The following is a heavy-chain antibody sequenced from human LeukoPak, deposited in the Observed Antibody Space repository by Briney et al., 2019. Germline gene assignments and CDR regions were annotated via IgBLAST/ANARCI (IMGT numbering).Heavy chain of an antibody. Sequence: GGSLRLSCAASGVTFSNYAMSWVRQAPGKGLEWVANIKQDGSEKYYVDSVKGRFTISRDNAKNSLYLQMNSLRAEDTAVYYCASTHVLLWFGELQYYFDYWGQGTLVTVSS. J-gene: IGHJ4*02. V-gene: IGHV3-7*01. CDR1: GVTFSNYA. CDR3: ASTHVLLWFGELQYYFDY. CDR2: IKQDGSEK. D-gene: IGHD3-10*01.